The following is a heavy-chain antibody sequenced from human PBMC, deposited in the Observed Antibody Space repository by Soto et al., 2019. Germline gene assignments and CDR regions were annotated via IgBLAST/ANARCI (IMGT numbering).Heavy chain of an antibody. V-gene: IGHV4-34*01. D-gene: IGHD6-19*01. J-gene: IGHJ4*02. CDR2: INHSGST. CDR1: GGSFSGYY. CDR3: ARVTVAGTGSDYYFDY. Sequence: PSETLSLTCAVYGGSFSGYYWSWIRQPPGKGLEWIGEINHSGSTNYDPSLKSRVTISVDTSKNQFSLKLSSVTAADTAVYYCARVTVAGTGSDYYFDYWGQGTLVTVSS.